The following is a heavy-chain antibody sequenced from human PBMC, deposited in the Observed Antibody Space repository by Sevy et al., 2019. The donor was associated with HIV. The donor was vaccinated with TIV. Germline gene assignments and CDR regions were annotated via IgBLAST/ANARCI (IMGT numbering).Heavy chain of an antibody. CDR2: VSYDESKK. J-gene: IGHJ4*02. Sequence: GGSLRLYCAASGFSFSNFAIHWVRQAPGKGLEWVAVVSYDESKKDYADSVKGRFTISRDNSRNTLYLQMDSLRTEDTALYYCVRGGDTSSWYRSFDYWGQGVLVTVSS. CDR3: VRGGDTSSWYRSFDY. V-gene: IGHV3-30-3*01. CDR1: GFSFSNFA. D-gene: IGHD6-13*01.